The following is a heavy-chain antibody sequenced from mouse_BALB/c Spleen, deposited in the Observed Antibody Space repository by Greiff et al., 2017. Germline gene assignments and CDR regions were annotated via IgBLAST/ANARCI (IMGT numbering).Heavy chain of an antibody. D-gene: IGHD1-1*01. CDR3: ARGGGITTVVRYFDV. CDR2: ISSGGST. J-gene: IGHJ1*01. Sequence: EVQVVESGGGLVKPGGSLKLSCAASGFTFSSYAMSWVRQTPEKRLEWVASISSGGSTYYPDSVKGRFTISRDNARNILYLQMSSLRSEDTAMYYCARGGGITTVVRYFDVWGAGTTVTVSS. CDR1: GFTFSSYA. V-gene: IGHV5-6-5*01.